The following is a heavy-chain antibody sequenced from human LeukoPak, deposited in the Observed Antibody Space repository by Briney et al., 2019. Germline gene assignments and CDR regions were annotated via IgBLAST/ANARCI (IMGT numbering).Heavy chain of an antibody. CDR1: GGSFSGYY. V-gene: IGHV4-34*01. D-gene: IGHD6-13*01. CDR3: ARSRGQQLVPNRGYYFDY. J-gene: IGHJ4*02. Sequence: SETLSLTCAVYGGSFSGYYWSWIRQPPGKGLEWIGEINHSGSTNYNPSLKSRVTISVDTSKNQFSLKLSSMTAADTAVYYCARSRGQQLVPNRGYYFDYWGQGTLVTVSS. CDR2: INHSGST.